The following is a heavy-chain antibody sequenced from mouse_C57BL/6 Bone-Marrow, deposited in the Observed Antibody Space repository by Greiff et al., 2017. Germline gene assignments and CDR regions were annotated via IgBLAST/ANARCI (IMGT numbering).Heavy chain of an antibody. D-gene: IGHD1-1*01. J-gene: IGHJ4*01. V-gene: IGHV1-76*01. Sequence: QVQLQQSGAELVRPGASVKLSCKASGYTFTDYYINWVKQRPGQGLEWIARIYPGSGNTYYNEKFKGKATLTAEKSSSTAYMQLSSLTSEDSAVYFCARGYYGSSYAMDYWGQGTSVTVSS. CDR1: GYTFTDYY. CDR3: ARGYYGSSYAMDY. CDR2: IYPGSGNT.